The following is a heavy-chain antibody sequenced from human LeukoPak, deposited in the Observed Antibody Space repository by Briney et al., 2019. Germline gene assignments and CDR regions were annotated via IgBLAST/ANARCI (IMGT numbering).Heavy chain of an antibody. V-gene: IGHV3-74*01. Sequence: GGSLRLSCAASGFTFSSYWMHWVRQAPGKGLVWVSRINSDGSGTNYADSVKGRFTISRDNAKNTLYLQMNSLRAEDTAIYYCARVGYCSGTSCYISFDNWGQGTLVTVSS. J-gene: IGHJ4*02. D-gene: IGHD2-2*02. CDR2: INSDGSGT. CDR1: GFTFSSYW. CDR3: ARVGYCSGTSCYISFDN.